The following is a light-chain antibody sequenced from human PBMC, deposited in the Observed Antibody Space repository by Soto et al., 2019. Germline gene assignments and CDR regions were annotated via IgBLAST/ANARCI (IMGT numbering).Light chain of an antibody. Sequence: QSVLTQPASVSGSPGQSITISCNGTDNNIGGYNFISWYQHRPGEVPKLLIYEVSRRPSGVSARFSASKSGTTASLTISGLQAEDEADFYCSSYARGGTSVVFGGGTKLTVL. J-gene: IGLJ2*01. CDR3: SSYARGGTSVV. CDR1: DNNIGGYNF. V-gene: IGLV2-14*01. CDR2: EVS.